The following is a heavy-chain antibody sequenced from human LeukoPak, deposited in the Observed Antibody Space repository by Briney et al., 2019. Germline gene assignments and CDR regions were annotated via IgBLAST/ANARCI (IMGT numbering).Heavy chain of an antibody. V-gene: IGHV1-8*01. J-gene: IGHJ6*02. Sequence: ASVKVSCKASGYTFTSSDINWVRQATGQGLEWMGWMNPDSGNRGYAQKFQGRVTMTRSTSISTAYMELSSLRSEDTAVYYCAREIPNYYGMDVWGQGTTVTVSS. CDR1: GYTFTSSD. CDR2: MNPDSGNR. CDR3: AREIPNYYGMDV. D-gene: IGHD2-2*02.